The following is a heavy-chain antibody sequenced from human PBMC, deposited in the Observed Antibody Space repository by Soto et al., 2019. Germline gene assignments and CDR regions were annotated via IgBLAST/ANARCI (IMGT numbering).Heavy chain of an antibody. CDR1: GFTFSNAW. CDR2: IQSKTDGGTT. Sequence: EVQLVESGGGLVKPGGSLRLSCAASGFTFSNAWMNWVRQAPGKGLEWVGRIQSKTDGGTTDYAARVKGRFTISREDSKITLYVQMNRLKTEATAVYYCTTDYPPVCDSQGHFDYGGQGTLVPDSS. CDR3: TTDYPPVCDSQGHFDY. V-gene: IGHV3-15*07. D-gene: IGHD3-22*01. J-gene: IGHJ4*02.